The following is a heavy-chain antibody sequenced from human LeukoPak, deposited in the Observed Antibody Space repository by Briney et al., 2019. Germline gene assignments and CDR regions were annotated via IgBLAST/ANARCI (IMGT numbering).Heavy chain of an antibody. Sequence: GGSLRLSCAASGFTFSSYAMSWVRQAPGKGLEWVSAISGSGGSTYYADSVKGRFTISRDNSKNTLYLQMNSLRAEDTAVYYCAKAGYSSSWYLHYYYYMDVWGKGTTVTVSS. D-gene: IGHD6-13*01. CDR1: GFTFSSYA. J-gene: IGHJ6*03. CDR2: ISGSGGST. CDR3: AKAGYSSSWYLHYYYYMDV. V-gene: IGHV3-23*01.